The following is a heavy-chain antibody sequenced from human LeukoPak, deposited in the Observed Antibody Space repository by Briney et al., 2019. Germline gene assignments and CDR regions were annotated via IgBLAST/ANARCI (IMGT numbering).Heavy chain of an antibody. CDR3: ARGSSVETFDY. D-gene: IGHD4-23*01. V-gene: IGHV4-59*01. J-gene: IGHJ4*02. CDR2: IYCSGNT. Sequence: SETLSLTCTVSGVSISSYYWSWIRQPPGKGLEWIGYIYCSGNTYYNPSVKSRVTVSVDTSKNQFSLKLSSVTTADTAVYYCARGSSVETFDYWGQGTLVTVSS. CDR1: GVSISSYY.